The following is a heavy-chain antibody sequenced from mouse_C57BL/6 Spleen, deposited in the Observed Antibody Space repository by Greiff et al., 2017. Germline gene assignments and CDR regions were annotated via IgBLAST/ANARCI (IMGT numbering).Heavy chain of an antibody. V-gene: IGHV5-4*01. CDR2: ISDGGSYT. D-gene: IGHD4-1*01. Sequence: EVQVVESGGGLVKPGGSLKLSCAASGFTFSSYAMSWVRQTPEKRLEWVATISDGGSYTYYPDNVKGRFTISRDNAKNNLYLQMSHLKSEDTAMYYCAREMGRGYFDGWGTGTTVTVSS. CDR1: GFTFSSYA. CDR3: AREMGRGYFDG. J-gene: IGHJ1*03.